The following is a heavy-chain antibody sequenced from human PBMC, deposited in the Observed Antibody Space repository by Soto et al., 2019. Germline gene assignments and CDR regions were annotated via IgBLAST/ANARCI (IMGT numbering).Heavy chain of an antibody. CDR3: ARVPIFLHHRAPYDSSGYYLDY. CDR1: GYTFTSYA. Sequence: VASVKVSCKASGYTFTSYAMHWVRQAPGQRLEWMGWINAGNGNTKYSQKFQGRVTITRDTSASTAYMELSSLRSEDTAVYYCARVPIFLHHRAPYDSSGYYLDYWGQGTLVTVSS. CDR2: INAGNGNT. V-gene: IGHV1-3*01. J-gene: IGHJ4*02. D-gene: IGHD3-22*01.